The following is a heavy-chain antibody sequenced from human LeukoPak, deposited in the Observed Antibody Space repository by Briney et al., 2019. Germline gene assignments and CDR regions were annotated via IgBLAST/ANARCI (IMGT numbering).Heavy chain of an antibody. D-gene: IGHD3-10*01. CDR2: ITGSGDTT. J-gene: IGHJ4*02. V-gene: IGHV3-23*01. CDR3: AKTLLTDFRGITSSYKSG. CDR1: GFTFSSYA. Sequence: GGSLRLSCAASGFTFSSYAMSWVRQAAGKGLDWVSTITGSGDTTYYADSVKGRFTVSRDNSKNTLSLQMNSLRAEDTALYYCAKTLLTDFRGITSSYKSGWGQGTLVTVSS.